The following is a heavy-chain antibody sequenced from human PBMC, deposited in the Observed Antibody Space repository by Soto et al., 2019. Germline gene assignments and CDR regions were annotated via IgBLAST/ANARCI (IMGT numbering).Heavy chain of an antibody. D-gene: IGHD1-26*01. V-gene: IGHV1-2*02. J-gene: IGHJ4*02. Sequence: ASVKVSCKTSGYTFSGHYMHWVRQAPQQGPEWMGEIGPESGATIYAEKFRGRVTMTMDTSITTVYMELSKLSPDDTAVYYCGRGRSGQIVIFYWGQGTQVTVSS. CDR1: GYTFSGHY. CDR2: IGPESGAT. CDR3: GRGRSGQIVIFY.